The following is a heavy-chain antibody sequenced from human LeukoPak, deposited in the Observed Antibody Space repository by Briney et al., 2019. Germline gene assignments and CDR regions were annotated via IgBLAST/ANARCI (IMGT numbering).Heavy chain of an antibody. Sequence: SETLSLTCTVSGGSISSGSYYWSWIRQPAGKGLEWIGRIYTSGSTNYNPSLKSRVTISVDTSKNQFSLKLSSVTAADTAVYYCAKYCLSCIPTVYDSSGYLGMGAFDIWGQGTMVTVSS. V-gene: IGHV4-61*02. CDR3: AKYCLSCIPTVYDSSGYLGMGAFDI. CDR2: IYTSGST. D-gene: IGHD3-22*01. CDR1: GGSISSGSYY. J-gene: IGHJ3*02.